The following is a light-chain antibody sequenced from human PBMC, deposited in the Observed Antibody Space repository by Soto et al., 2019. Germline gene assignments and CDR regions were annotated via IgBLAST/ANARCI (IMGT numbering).Light chain of an antibody. CDR2: AAS. CDR1: QGISTY. CDR3: QQSYSTTWT. Sequence: APSSLSESLVDKVNITRRASQGISTYLNWYQQKPGKAPKLLIYAASSLQSGVPSRFSGSGSETDFTLTISSLQPEDFATYSCQQSYSTTWTFGQGTKVDI. J-gene: IGKJ1*01. V-gene: IGKV1-39*01.